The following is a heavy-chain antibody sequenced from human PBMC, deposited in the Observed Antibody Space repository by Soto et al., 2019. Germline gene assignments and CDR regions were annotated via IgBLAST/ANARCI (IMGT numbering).Heavy chain of an antibody. D-gene: IGHD6-6*01. CDR2: IYHSGST. J-gene: IGHJ4*02. V-gene: IGHV4-30-2*01. Sequence: QLQLQESGSGLVKPSQTLSLTCAVSGGSISSGGYSWSWFRQPPGKGLEWTGYIYHSGSTYYNPSLKCRVTISVDRSKNQFSLKLSSVTAADTAVYYCAGGIAARPLGYWGQGTLVTVSS. CDR3: AGGIAARPLGY. CDR1: GGSISSGGYS.